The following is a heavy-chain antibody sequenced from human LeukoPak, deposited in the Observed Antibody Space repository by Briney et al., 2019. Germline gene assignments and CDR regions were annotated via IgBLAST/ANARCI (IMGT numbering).Heavy chain of an antibody. D-gene: IGHD3-22*01. V-gene: IGHV3-74*01. J-gene: IGHJ3*02. CDR2: INIDGRSL. CDR1: GFTFSNYW. CDR3: ARDDLRHSEYYDTRDAFDI. Sequence: GGSLRLSCAASGFTFSNYWMHWVRQAPGKGLVWVSRINIDGRSLNYADSVKGRFTISRDNAKKTLYLQMNSLRAEDTAVYYCARDDLRHSEYYDTRDAFDIWGQGTMVTVSS.